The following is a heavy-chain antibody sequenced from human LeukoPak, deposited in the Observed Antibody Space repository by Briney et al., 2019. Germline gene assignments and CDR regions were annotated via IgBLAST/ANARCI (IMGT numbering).Heavy chain of an antibody. V-gene: IGHV3-23*01. Sequence: GGSLRLSCAASGFIFRNYAMSWVRQGPARGLEWVSSLRGDGETFYADSVKGRFTLSRDDSRNTVYFQLNNLRVDDAAIYYCAKASWVSNVDAVLWGQGTLVTVSS. CDR3: AKASWVSNVDAVL. J-gene: IGHJ4*02. CDR1: GFIFRNYA. D-gene: IGHD3-16*01. CDR2: LRGDGET.